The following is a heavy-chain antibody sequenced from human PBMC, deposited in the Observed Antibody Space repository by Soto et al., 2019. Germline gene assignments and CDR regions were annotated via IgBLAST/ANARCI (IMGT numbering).Heavy chain of an antibody. CDR3: ATQLGIGWFDP. J-gene: IGHJ5*02. V-gene: IGHV4-59*08. CDR1: LRPISSYY. D-gene: IGHD7-27*01. CDR2: IYYSGST. Sequence: PSETMSLTCSLSLRPISSYYWSWIRQPPGKGLEWIWYIYYSGSTNYNPSLKSRVTISVDTSKNQFSLKLSSVTAADTAVYYCATQLGIGWFDPRGQGTLVTVS.